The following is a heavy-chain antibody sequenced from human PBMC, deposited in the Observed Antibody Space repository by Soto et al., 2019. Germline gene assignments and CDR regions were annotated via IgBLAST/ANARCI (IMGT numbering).Heavy chain of an antibody. CDR1: GGSISSGGYY. D-gene: IGHD6-19*01. V-gene: IGHV4-31*03. CDR2: IYDGGST. CDR3: ASQATGWYPDY. J-gene: IGHJ4*02. Sequence: QVELQESGPGLVNPSQTLSLTCTVSGGSISSGGYYWSWIRQHPGKGLEWIGYIYDGGSTYYNPYLKSRVTISLDTSKNQFSLNLSSVTAADTAVYYCASQATGWYPDYWGQGTLVTVSS.